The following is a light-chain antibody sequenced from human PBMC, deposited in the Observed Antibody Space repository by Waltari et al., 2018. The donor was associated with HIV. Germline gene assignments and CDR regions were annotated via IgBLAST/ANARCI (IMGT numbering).Light chain of an antibody. V-gene: IGLV4-69*01. CDR3: QTWGTGIRV. J-gene: IGLJ3*02. CDR1: RGHSNYA. CDR2: LNSDGSH. Sequence: QVVLTQSPSASASLGASVKLTCTLSRGHSNYAIAWHQLQPGKGPRYLMKLNSDGSHTKGDGIPDRFSGSSSGAERYLTISSLQSEDEADYYCQTWGTGIRVFGGGTKLTVL.